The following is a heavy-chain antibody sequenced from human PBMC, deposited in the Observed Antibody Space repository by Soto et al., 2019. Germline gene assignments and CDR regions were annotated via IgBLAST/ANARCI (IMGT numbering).Heavy chain of an antibody. CDR3: ARGLTEWSNDK. Sequence: ASETLSLTCTVSGDSISVGTYYLSWIRHHPGKGLEWIGYLFGSWTTEYNPSLRSRLTISIDTSKNQFSLKLTSVNDADTAVYYCARGLTEWSNDKWGQGTRVTVSS. V-gene: IGHV4-31*03. CDR1: GDSISVGTYY. D-gene: IGHD2-8*01. J-gene: IGHJ4*02. CDR2: LFGSWTT.